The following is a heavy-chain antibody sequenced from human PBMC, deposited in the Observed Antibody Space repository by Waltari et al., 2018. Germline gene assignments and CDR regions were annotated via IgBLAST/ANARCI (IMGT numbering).Heavy chain of an antibody. J-gene: IGHJ6*02. V-gene: IGHV1-8*03. D-gene: IGHD6-13*01. CDR1: GYTFTSHD. CDR2: MKPNSGNT. Sequence: QVQLVQSGAEVKKPGASVTVSCKASGYTFTSHDLNRVRQATGQGIEWMGWMKPNSGNTGYAQKFQGRVTITRNTSISTAYMELSSLRSEDTAVYYCARSRIAAAGPDVWGQGTTVTVSS. CDR3: ARSRIAAAGPDV.